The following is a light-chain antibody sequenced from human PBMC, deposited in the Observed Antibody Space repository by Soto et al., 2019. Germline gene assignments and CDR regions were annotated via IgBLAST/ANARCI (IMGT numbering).Light chain of an antibody. CDR3: HQYGKSPAT. CDR2: AAS. J-gene: IGKJ1*01. V-gene: IGKV3-20*01. Sequence: DIVLTQSPATLSLSPGERASLSCRATQSVSSNLLAWYQQNPGLAPRLLIYAASSRATGIPDRFSGSGSETDFTLTISRLEPGDFAVYFCHQYGKSPATFGQGTKVEIK. CDR1: QSVSSNL.